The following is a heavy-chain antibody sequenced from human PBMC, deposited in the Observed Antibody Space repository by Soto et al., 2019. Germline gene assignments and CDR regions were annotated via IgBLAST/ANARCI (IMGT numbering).Heavy chain of an antibody. J-gene: IGHJ4*02. V-gene: IGHV3-30-3*01. Sequence: QVQLVESGGGVVQPGRSVRLSCAASGFTFSSYAMHWVRQAPGKGLEWVAVISYDGSNKYYADSVKGRFTISRDNSKNTLYLQMNSLRAEDTAVYYCARGTSDTAMVMDYWGQGTLVTVSS. D-gene: IGHD5-18*01. CDR1: GFTFSSYA. CDR2: ISYDGSNK. CDR3: ARGTSDTAMVMDY.